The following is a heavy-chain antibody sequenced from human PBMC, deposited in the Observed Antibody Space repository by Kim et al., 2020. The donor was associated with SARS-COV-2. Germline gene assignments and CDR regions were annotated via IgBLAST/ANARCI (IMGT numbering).Heavy chain of an antibody. Sequence: GGSLRLSCAASGFRFSSFAMSWVRQVPGKGLQWVSNINSGGTKTYYTDSVKGRFTISRDNSKNTVFLQMNTLRAEDTALYYCAKTYGEGRGGDYWGQGTLVTVSS. CDR1: GFRFSSFA. CDR3: AKTYGEGRGGDY. CDR2: INSGGTKT. V-gene: IGHV3-23*01. J-gene: IGHJ4*02. D-gene: IGHD4-17*01.